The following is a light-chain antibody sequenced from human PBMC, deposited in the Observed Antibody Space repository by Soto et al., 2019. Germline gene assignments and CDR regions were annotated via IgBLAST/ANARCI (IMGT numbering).Light chain of an antibody. Sequence: DIQMTQSPSTLSASVGDRVTITCRASQSISSWLAWYQQKPGKAPKLLIYKASSLESGVPSRFSGSGSGTEFTLIISSLKPDDFATYYCQQYNSYLTFGGGTKVDIK. CDR3: QQYNSYLT. V-gene: IGKV1-5*03. J-gene: IGKJ4*01. CDR1: QSISSW. CDR2: KAS.